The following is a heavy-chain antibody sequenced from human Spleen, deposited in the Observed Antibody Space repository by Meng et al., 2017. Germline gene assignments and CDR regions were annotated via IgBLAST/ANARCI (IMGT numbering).Heavy chain of an antibody. CDR2: IIPNSGDT. V-gene: IGHV1-2*06. CDR3: VRDENISLGKLFGDY. J-gene: IGHJ4*02. Sequence: QVQLGQAGAELKEPGASVKVSCKPSGYPCPAHCIHWVRQAPGQGLEWRGHIIPNSGDTLYAPKFQGRVSMTADTSIGTAYVELSGLRSDDTAIYYCVRDENISLGKLFGDYWGQGTLVTVSS. D-gene: IGHD2-21*01. CDR1: GYPCPAHC.